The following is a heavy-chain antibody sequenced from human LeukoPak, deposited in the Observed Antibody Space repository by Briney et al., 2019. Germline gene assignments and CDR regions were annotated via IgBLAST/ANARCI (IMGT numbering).Heavy chain of an antibody. J-gene: IGHJ4*02. CDR2: IYSSGTT. Sequence: GGSLRLSCAASGFTVSNNYMSWVRQAPGKGLECVSVIYSSGTTYYADSVKGRFTVSRDNSKNTLYLQMNSLRAEDTAVYYCARGCSAVSCYAFDYWGQGTLVTVSS. V-gene: IGHV3-53*01. D-gene: IGHD2-15*01. CDR3: ARGCSAVSCYAFDY. CDR1: GFTVSNNY.